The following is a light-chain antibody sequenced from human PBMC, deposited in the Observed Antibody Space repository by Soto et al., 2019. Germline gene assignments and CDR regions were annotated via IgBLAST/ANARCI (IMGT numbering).Light chain of an antibody. J-gene: IGKJ4*01. CDR1: QDINSY. Sequence: DVQMTQSPSSLSASVGDRVTITCRASQDINSYLAWYQQKPGNAPKSLIYAASSLQTGVPSRFSGSESGTDFTLTSNNLQPEDSATYYCQQYNIYPLTFGGGTKVEIK. V-gene: IGKV1D-16*01. CDR3: QQYNIYPLT. CDR2: AAS.